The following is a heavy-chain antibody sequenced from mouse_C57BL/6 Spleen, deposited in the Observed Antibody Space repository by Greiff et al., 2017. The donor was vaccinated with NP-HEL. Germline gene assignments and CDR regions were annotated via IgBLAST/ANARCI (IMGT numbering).Heavy chain of an antibody. Sequence: EVMLVESGGGLVQSGRSLRLSCATSGFTFSDFYMEWVRQAPGKGLEWIAASRNKANDYTTEYSASVKGRFIVSRDTSQSILYLQMNALRAEDTAIYYCARGRAMDYWGQGTSVTVSS. CDR2: SRNKANDYTT. V-gene: IGHV7-1*01. CDR3: ARGRAMDY. CDR1: GFTFSDFY. J-gene: IGHJ4*01.